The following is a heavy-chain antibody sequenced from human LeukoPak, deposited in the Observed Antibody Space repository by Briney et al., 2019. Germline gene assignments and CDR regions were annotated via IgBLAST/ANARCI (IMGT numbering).Heavy chain of an antibody. J-gene: IGHJ4*02. D-gene: IGHD2-2*02. CDR3: ARNYCSSTSCYTPFDY. CDR2: IYYSGST. V-gene: IGHV4-59*11. Sequence: SETLFLTCTVSGGSISSHYWSWIRQPPGKGLEWIGYIYYSGSTNYNPSLKSRVTISVDTSKNQFSLKRSSVTAADTAVYYCARNYCSSTSCYTPFDYWGQGTLVTVSS. CDR1: GGSISSHY.